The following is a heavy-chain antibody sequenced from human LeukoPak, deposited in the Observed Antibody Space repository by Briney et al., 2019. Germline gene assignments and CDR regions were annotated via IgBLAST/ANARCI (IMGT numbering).Heavy chain of an antibody. CDR1: GFTFDVYV. D-gene: IGHD1-7*01. V-gene: IGHV3-9*01. Sequence: GRSLRLSCAASGFTFDVYVMPWVRQAPGKGLEWVSGISWKSGSIGYADSVKGRFTITRDNAKNSLYLQMNSLRAEDTAVYYCAKDRANWNSVFDYWGQGTLVTVSS. CDR2: ISWKSGSI. CDR3: AKDRANWNSVFDY. J-gene: IGHJ4*02.